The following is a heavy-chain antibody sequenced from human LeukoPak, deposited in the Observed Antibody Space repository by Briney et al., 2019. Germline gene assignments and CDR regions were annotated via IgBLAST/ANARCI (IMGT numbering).Heavy chain of an antibody. CDR1: GFTFSSYA. D-gene: IGHD3-22*01. Sequence: GSLRLSCAAPGFTFSSYAMSWVRQAPGKGLEWVAAISGSGGSTYYADSVKGRVTISRDNSKNTLYLQMNSLRAEDTAVYYCAKTLGNGYYDYWGQGTLVTVSS. V-gene: IGHV3-23*01. CDR2: ISGSGGST. CDR3: AKTLGNGYYDY. J-gene: IGHJ4*02.